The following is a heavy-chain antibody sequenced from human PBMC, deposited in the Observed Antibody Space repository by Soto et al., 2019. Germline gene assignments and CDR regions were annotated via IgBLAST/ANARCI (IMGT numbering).Heavy chain of an antibody. D-gene: IGHD3-10*01. CDR3: AIVGTYYGSGSPYFSDY. CDR2: ISSSSSYI. Sequence: EVQLVESGGGLVKPGGSLRLSCAGSGFSFRSYSMNWVRQVPGKGLEWVSSISSSSSYINYADSMKGRFTISRDNAKNSLYLQMNSLRAEDTAVYYCAIVGTYYGSGSPYFSDYWGQGTLVTVSS. CDR1: GFSFRSYS. V-gene: IGHV3-21*01. J-gene: IGHJ4*02.